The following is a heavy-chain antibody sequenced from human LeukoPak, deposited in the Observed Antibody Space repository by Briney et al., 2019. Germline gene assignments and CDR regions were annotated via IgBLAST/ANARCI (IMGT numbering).Heavy chain of an antibody. D-gene: IGHD2-2*01. CDR2: IRYDGSNK. J-gene: IGHJ5*02. Sequence: GGSLRLSCAASGFTFSSYGMHWVRQAPGKGLEWVAFIRYDGSNKYYADSVNGRFTISRDNSKNTLYLQMNSLRAEDTAVYYCAKEGKDIVVVPAADNWFDPWGQGTLVTVSS. CDR1: GFTFSSYG. CDR3: AKEGKDIVVVPAADNWFDP. V-gene: IGHV3-30*02.